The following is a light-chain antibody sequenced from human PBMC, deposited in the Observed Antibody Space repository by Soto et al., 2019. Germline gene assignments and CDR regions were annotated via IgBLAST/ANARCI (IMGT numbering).Light chain of an antibody. J-gene: IGKJ1*01. Sequence: EVVMTQSPATLTVSPGYGVNLSCRASQSVGSNLAWYQQRPGQAPRLLIYGASTRATGIPDRFSGSGSGTDFTLTISRLEPEDFAVYYCQQYGSSRTFGQGTKVDIK. V-gene: IGKV3-20*01. CDR2: GAS. CDR1: QSVGSN. CDR3: QQYGSSRT.